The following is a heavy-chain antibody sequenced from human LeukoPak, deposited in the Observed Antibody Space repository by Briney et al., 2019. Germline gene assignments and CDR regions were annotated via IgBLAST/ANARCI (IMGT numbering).Heavy chain of an antibody. D-gene: IGHD3-22*01. J-gene: IGHJ4*02. V-gene: IGHV3-33*01. CDR2: IWYDGSNK. CDR3: ARSDYYDSSGYGIGY. CDR1: GFTFSSYG. Sequence: GGSLRLSCAASGFTFSSYGMHWVRQAPGKGLEWVAVIWYDGSNKYYADSVKGRFTISRDNSKNTLYLQMNRLRAEDTAVYYCARSDYYDSSGYGIGYWGQGTLVTVSS.